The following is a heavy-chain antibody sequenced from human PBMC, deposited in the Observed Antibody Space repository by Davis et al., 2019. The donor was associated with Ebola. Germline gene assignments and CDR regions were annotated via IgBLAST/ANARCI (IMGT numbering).Heavy chain of an antibody. Sequence: SVKVSCKASGGTFSSYAISWVRQAPGQGLEWMGGIIPIFGTANYAQKFQGRVTMTRDTSTSTVYMELSSLRSEDTAVYYCARGSRRVLTMIVVNYYYGMDVWGQGTTVTVSS. V-gene: IGHV1-69*05. CDR3: ARGSRRVLTMIVVNYYYGMDV. J-gene: IGHJ6*02. CDR1: GGTFSSYA. D-gene: IGHD3-22*01. CDR2: IIPIFGTA.